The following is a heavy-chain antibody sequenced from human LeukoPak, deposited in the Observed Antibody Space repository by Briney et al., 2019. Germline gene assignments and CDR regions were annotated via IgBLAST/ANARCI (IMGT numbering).Heavy chain of an antibody. J-gene: IGHJ4*02. Sequence: SETLSLTCTVSGGSISSYYWSWIRQPPGKGLEWIGYIYYSGSTNYNPSLKSRVTISVDTSKNQFSLKLSSVTAADTAAYYCARYAVYGSGSYYVYWGQGTLVTVSS. V-gene: IGHV4-59*01. CDR2: IYYSGST. CDR3: ARYAVYGSGSYYVY. D-gene: IGHD3-10*01. CDR1: GGSISSYY.